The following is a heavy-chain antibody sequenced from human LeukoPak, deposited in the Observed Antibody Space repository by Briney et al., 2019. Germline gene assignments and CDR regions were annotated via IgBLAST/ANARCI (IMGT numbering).Heavy chain of an antibody. CDR3: AKDQVDRTNRRHSYGYFDY. J-gene: IGHJ4*02. CDR2: ISFDESNQ. D-gene: IGHD5-18*01. Sequence: GGPLRLTCAASGFTFRSYGMHWLRKAPGKGREWVAVISFDESNQYYADFVKGRFTISRDNSKNTLYLQMNSLRAEDTAVYYCAKDQVDRTNRRHSYGYFDYWGQGTLVTVSS. CDR1: GFTFRSYG. V-gene: IGHV3-30*18.